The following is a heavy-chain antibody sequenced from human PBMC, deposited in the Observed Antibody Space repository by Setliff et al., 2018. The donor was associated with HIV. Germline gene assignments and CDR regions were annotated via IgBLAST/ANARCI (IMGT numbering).Heavy chain of an antibody. CDR2: ITDSGSTT. Sequence: LRLSCAASGFTFSNFAMSWVRLTPGKGLEWVSGITDSGSTTYYDDSVKGRFTISRDNSKNTLYLQINSLRAEDTAVYYCAKDARWNYVGFDYWGQGTLVTVSS. V-gene: IGHV3-23*01. J-gene: IGHJ4*02. D-gene: IGHD1-7*01. CDR1: GFTFSNFA. CDR3: AKDARWNYVGFDY.